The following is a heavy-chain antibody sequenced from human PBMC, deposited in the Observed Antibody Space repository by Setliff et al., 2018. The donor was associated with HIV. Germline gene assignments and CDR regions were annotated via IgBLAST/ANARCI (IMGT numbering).Heavy chain of an antibody. V-gene: IGHV4-59*11. D-gene: IGHD6-6*01. CDR1: GGSISSHY. CDR3: ARDRGSSYYYYYYMDV. J-gene: IGHJ6*03. CDR2: IYYSGST. Sequence: SETLSLTCTVSGGSISSHYWSWIRQPPGKGLEWIGYIYYSGSTNYNPSLESRVTISVDTSKNQFSLKLSSVTAADTAVYYCARDRGSSYYYYYYMDVWGKGTTVTSP.